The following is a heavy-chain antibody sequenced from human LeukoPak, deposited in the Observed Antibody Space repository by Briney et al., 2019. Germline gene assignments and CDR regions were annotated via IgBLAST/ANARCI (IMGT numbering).Heavy chain of an antibody. CDR3: ASATTDDGVGYYFDY. CDR2: IYHSGST. CDR1: GYSISSGYY. Sequence: PSETLSLTCTVSGYSISSGYYWGWIRQPPGKGLEWIGSIYHSGSTYYNPSLKSRVTISVDTSKNQFSLKLSSVTAADTAVYYCASATTDDGVGYYFDYWGQGTLVTVSS. J-gene: IGHJ4*02. V-gene: IGHV4-38-2*02. D-gene: IGHD4-17*01.